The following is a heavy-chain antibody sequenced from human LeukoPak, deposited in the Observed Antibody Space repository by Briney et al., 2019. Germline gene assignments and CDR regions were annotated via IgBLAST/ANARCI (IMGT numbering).Heavy chain of an antibody. V-gene: IGHV4-34*01. J-gene: IGHJ4*02. CDR2: INHSGST. CDR1: GGSFSGYY. Sequence: PSETLSLTCAVYGGSFSGYYWSWIRQPPGKGLEWIGEINHSGSTNYNPSLKSRVTISVDTSKNQFSLKLSSVTAADTAVYYCARGWGVYDFWSGSHYFDYWGQGTLVTVSP. CDR3: ARGWGVYDFWSGSHYFDY. D-gene: IGHD3-3*01.